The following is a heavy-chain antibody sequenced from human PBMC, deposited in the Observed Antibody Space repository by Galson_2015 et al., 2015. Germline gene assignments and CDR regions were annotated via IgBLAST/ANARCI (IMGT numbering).Heavy chain of an antibody. Sequence: SLRLSCAASGFTFSSYEMNWVRQAPGKGLEWVSYISSSGSTIYYADSVKGRFTISRDNAKNSLYLQMNSLRAEDTAVYYCASYDYIWGSYRHWGQGTLVTVSS. CDR1: GFTFSSYE. J-gene: IGHJ4*02. D-gene: IGHD3-16*02. CDR3: ASYDYIWGSYRH. CDR2: ISSSGSTI. V-gene: IGHV3-48*03.